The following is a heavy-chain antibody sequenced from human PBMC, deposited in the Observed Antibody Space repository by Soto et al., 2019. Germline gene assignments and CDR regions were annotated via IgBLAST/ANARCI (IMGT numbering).Heavy chain of an antibody. CDR1: GGSVSSSSYF. D-gene: IGHD6-6*01. CDR3: ARIRQLVDRDY. J-gene: IGHJ4*02. Sequence: QLQLQESSPGLVKPSETLSLTCTVSGGSVSSSSYFWGWIRQPPGKGLEWIGSIYYSGSTYFNPSLKSRVTISVDTSKNQFSLELSSLTAADTAVYYCARIRQLVDRDYWGQGTLVTVSS. CDR2: IYYSGST. V-gene: IGHV4-39*01.